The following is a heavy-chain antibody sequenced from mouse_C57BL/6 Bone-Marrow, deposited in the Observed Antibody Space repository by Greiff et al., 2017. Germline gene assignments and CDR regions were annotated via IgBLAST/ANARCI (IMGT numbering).Heavy chain of an antibody. CDR2: ISSGGDYI. CDR1: GFTFSSYA. D-gene: IGHD2-10*02. Sequence: EVQLVESGEGLVKPGGSLKLSCAASGFTFSSYAMSWVRQTPEERLEWVAYISSGGDYIYYADPVKGRFTISRDNARNTLYLQMSSLKSEDTAMYYCTSGPSSNWFAYWGQGTLVTVSA. V-gene: IGHV5-9-1*02. J-gene: IGHJ3*01. CDR3: TSGPSSNWFAY.